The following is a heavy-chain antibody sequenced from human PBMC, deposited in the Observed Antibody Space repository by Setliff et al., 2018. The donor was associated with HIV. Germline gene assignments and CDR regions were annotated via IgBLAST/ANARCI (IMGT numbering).Heavy chain of an antibody. CDR2: ISAYNGDT. CDR3: ARDWAEDYYGSGSFQY. J-gene: IGHJ1*01. CDR1: GYTFTDFY. D-gene: IGHD3-10*01. Sequence: ASVKVSCKASGYTFTDFYIHWVRQAPGQGLEWMGWISAYNGDTNYAQKFQGRVTMTRDTSISTAYMELSRLRSDDTAVYYCARDWAEDYYGSGSFQYWGQGTLVTVSS. V-gene: IGHV1-2*02.